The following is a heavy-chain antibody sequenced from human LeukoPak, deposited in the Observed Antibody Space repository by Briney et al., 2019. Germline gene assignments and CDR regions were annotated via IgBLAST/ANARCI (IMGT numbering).Heavy chain of an antibody. CDR2: IYYSGST. Sequence: SETLSLTCTVSGGSISSYYWSWIRQPPGKGLGWIGYIYYSGSTNYNPSLKSRVTISVDTSKNQFSLKLSSVTAADTAVYYCASMAARPNYYYYGMDVWGQGTTVTVSS. V-gene: IGHV4-59*01. D-gene: IGHD6-6*01. J-gene: IGHJ6*02. CDR1: GGSISSYY. CDR3: ASMAARPNYYYYGMDV.